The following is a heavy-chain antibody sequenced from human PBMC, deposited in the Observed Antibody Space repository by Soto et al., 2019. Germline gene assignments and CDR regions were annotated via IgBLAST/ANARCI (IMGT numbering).Heavy chain of an antibody. D-gene: IGHD7-27*01. CDR2: ISGSGGST. CDR3: AEAGIYGVCFGGTGVDY. V-gene: IGHV3-23*01. J-gene: IGHJ4*02. Sequence: EVQLLESGGGLVQPGGSLRLSCAASGFTFSSYAMSWVRQAPGKGLEWVSAISGSGGSTYYADSVKGRFTISRDNSKNTLDLQMNRVRAEDTAVYSCAEAGIYGVCFGGTGVDYLGQGTLVAVSS. CDR1: GFTFSSYA.